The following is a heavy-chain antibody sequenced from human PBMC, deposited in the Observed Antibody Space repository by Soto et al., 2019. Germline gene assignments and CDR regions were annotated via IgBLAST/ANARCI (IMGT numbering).Heavy chain of an antibody. CDR1: GGSVSSGSYY. CDR2: IYYSGST. J-gene: IGHJ4*02. CDR3: ARARITIFGVVPYYFDY. V-gene: IGHV4-61*01. D-gene: IGHD3-3*01. Sequence: QVQLQESGPGLVKPSETLSLTCTVSGGSVSSGSYYWSWIRQPPGKGLEWIGYIYYSGSTNCNPSLKSRVNISVDTSKNQFSLKLSSVTAADTAVYYCARARITIFGVVPYYFDYWGQGTLVTDSS.